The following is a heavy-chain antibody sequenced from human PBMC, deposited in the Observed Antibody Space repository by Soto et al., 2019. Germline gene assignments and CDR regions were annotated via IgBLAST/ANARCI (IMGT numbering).Heavy chain of an antibody. CDR2: ILHDGNNK. J-gene: IGHJ4*02. Sequence: QVQLVESGGGVVQPGRSLRLSCAASGFTFSNYIMHWVRQAPGKGLEWVAIILHDGNNKYYADSVKGRFTISRDNSKNTLYLQMNSLRTDDTAIYYCARDDEGGSYCDLGYWGQGSLVTVSS. D-gene: IGHD3-10*01. CDR1: GFTFSNYI. V-gene: IGHV3-30-3*01. CDR3: ARDDEGGSYCDLGY.